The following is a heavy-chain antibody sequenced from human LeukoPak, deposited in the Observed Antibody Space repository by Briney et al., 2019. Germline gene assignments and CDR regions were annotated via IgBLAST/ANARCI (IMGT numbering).Heavy chain of an antibody. CDR1: GFTFSSYV. J-gene: IGHJ4*02. CDR2: IRGSGADK. D-gene: IGHD1/OR15-1a*01. CDR3: AKISWDGRGTFD. V-gene: IGHV3-23*01. Sequence: GGSLRLCCAAPGFTFSSYVMSWVRQAPGKGLEWVSSIRGSGADKYYADSVKGRFSIYRDNSHDTLAHQKYSLRAEDTAVYYCAKISWDGRGTFDWGRGTLVTVSS.